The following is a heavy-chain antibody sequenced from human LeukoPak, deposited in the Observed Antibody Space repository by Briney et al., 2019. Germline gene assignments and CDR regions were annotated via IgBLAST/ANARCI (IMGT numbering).Heavy chain of an antibody. Sequence: PSETLSLTCTVSGVSINSGDSHWSWIRQPPGKGLEWIGYISYSGSTSYNPSLRSRVTISLDTSNNQFSLKLNSVTAADAAVYFCARVITGTSDFDSWGQGTLVTVSS. CDR2: ISYSGST. CDR1: GVSINSGDSH. J-gene: IGHJ4*02. CDR3: ARVITGTSDFDS. D-gene: IGHD1-1*01. V-gene: IGHV4-30-4*01.